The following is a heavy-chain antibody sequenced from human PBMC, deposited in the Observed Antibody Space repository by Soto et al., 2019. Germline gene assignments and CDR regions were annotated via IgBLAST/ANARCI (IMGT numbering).Heavy chain of an antibody. V-gene: IGHV1-69*06. CDR1: GGTFSSYA. J-gene: IGHJ3*02. Sequence: SVKVSCKASGGTFSSYAISWVRQAPGQGLEWMGGIIPIFGTANYAQKFQGRVTITADKSTSTAYMELSSLRSEDTAVYYCARDAPTMVRGVSYAFDIWGQGTMVTVSS. CDR2: IIPIFGTA. D-gene: IGHD3-10*01. CDR3: ARDAPTMVRGVSYAFDI.